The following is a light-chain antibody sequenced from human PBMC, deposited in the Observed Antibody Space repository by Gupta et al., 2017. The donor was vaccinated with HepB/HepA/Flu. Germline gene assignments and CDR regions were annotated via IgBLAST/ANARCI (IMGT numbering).Light chain of an antibody. CDR3: AAWDNSLSAYV. CDR1: SSNVGRYN. J-gene: IGLJ1*01. Sequence: QPVLTQPPSASGPLGPRVAISYFGSSSNVGRYNVDWYRQLPGTAPKLLIYNDDRRPSGVPDRFSGSKSGTSASLAISGLLSEDEADYYCAAWDNSLSAYVFGTGTWVTVL. CDR2: NDD. V-gene: IGLV1-47*02.